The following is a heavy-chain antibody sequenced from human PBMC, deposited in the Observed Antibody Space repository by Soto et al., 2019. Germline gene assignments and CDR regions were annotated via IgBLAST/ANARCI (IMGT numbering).Heavy chain of an antibody. Sequence: PSGTLALTCTASGGSINSYDWSWVRQPPGKGLEWIGDIYYSGSTNYNPSLKGRVTIAVDTSKDQFSLKLNSVTAADTAVYSCAREVAVRAAAGKFVRGEPGWFDPWGQGTLVPVSS. D-gene: IGHD6-13*01. J-gene: IGHJ5*02. CDR2: IYYSGST. V-gene: IGHV4-59*01. CDR3: AREVAVRAAAGKFVRGEPGWFDP. CDR1: GGSINSYD.